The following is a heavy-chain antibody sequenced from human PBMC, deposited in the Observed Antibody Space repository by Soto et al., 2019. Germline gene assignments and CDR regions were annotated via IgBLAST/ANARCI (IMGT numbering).Heavy chain of an antibody. D-gene: IGHD6-19*01. Sequence: SETLSLTCTVSGGSISSGGYSWSWIRQPPGKGLEWIGYTYHSGSTYYNPSLKSRVTISLDRSKNHFSLKLSSVSAADTAVYYCARAQWLVLDYWGQGTLVTVSS. CDR1: GGSISSGGYS. J-gene: IGHJ4*02. V-gene: IGHV4-30-2*01. CDR3: ARAQWLVLDY. CDR2: TYHSGST.